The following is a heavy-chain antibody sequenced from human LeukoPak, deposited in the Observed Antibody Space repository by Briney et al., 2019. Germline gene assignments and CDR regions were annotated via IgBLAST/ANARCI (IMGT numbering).Heavy chain of an antibody. J-gene: IGHJ4*02. CDR1: GFTFSSYS. V-gene: IGHV3-21*01. Sequence: GGSLRLSCAASGFTFSSYSMNWVRQAPGKGLEWVSSISSSSSYIYYADSVKGRFTISRDNAKNSLYLQVNSLRAEDTAVYYCAREASPDYYDSSGYVDYWGQGTLVTVSS. CDR3: AREASPDYYDSSGYVDY. D-gene: IGHD3-22*01. CDR2: ISSSSSYI.